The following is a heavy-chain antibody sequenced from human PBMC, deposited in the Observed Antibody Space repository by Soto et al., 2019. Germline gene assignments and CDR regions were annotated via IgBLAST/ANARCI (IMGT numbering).Heavy chain of an antibody. V-gene: IGHV1-18*01. J-gene: IGHJ4*02. CDR1: GDTFTSYG. Sequence: QVHLVQSGAEVKKPGASVKVSCKASGDTFTSYGFSWVRQAPGQGLEWMGWINGFNGNTNYVKKFRGRLTVTTDPSTSTAYMELGSLRPDDTAVYYCARDDDFWSGYFRYWGQGTRVTV. D-gene: IGHD3-3*01. CDR2: INGFNGNT. CDR3: ARDDDFWSGYFRY.